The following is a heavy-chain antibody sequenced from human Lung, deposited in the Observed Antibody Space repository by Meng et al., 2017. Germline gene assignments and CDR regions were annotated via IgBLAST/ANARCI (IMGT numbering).Heavy chain of an antibody. Sequence: QGELVEAGPEVNKPGASVTLSCTPSGYTFAAYWIHWLRQAPGQGLEWMGRIDPNNDHTQYAQNFQGRVTMTSDTSISTVYMELNGLRSDDTAVYYCARDEDISAAGKLFGDYWGQGTLVTVSS. CDR3: ARDEDISAAGKLFGDY. CDR1: GYTFAAYW. D-gene: IGHD6-13*01. V-gene: IGHV1-2*06. CDR2: IDPNNDHT. J-gene: IGHJ4*02.